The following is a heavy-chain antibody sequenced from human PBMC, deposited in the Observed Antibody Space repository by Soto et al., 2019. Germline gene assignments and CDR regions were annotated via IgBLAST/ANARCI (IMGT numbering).Heavy chain of an antibody. CDR2: IYWGGDK. Sequence: SGPTLGNPTQTVTLTFTFSGFSLSTSGVGVGWMRQPPGKALEWLALIYWGGDKRYSPSLRNRLTTTKDTSKSQVVLTMTIMDPVDTATYYCSARQTSAALDYWGQGSLVTVSS. J-gene: IGHJ4*02. D-gene: IGHD2-2*01. CDR3: SARQTSAALDY. CDR1: GFSLSTSGVG. V-gene: IGHV2-5*02.